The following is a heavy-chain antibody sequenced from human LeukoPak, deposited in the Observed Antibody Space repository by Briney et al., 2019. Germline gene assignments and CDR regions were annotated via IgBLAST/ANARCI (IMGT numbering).Heavy chain of an antibody. CDR1: GFTLSSYG. J-gene: IGHJ4*02. V-gene: IGHV3-33*01. Sequence: GGSLRLSCAAPGFTLSSYGMHGGRQAPGKGLAWAAVIWYDGSHTYYADSVKGRFAISSDNSKNTLYLQMNSLRAEDTAVYYCARDGLKYYDSSGYYYVEGAYFDYWGQGTLVTVSS. CDR3: ARDGLKYYDSSGYYYVEGAYFDY. D-gene: IGHD3-22*01. CDR2: IWYDGSHT.